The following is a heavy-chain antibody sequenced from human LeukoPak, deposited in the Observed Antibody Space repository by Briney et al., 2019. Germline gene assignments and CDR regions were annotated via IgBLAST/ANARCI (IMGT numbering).Heavy chain of an antibody. CDR2: ISYDGSNK. D-gene: IGHD5-18*01. J-gene: IGHJ6*04. Sequence: QSGVSLRLSWAASGVTFSSYAMHWVRQAPGKGLEWVAVISYDGSNKYYADSVKSRFTISRDNSKNTLYLQMNSLRAEDTAVYYCARDKQLWSLGDYYYGMDVWGKGTTVTVSS. CDR1: GVTFSSYA. CDR3: ARDKQLWSLGDYYYGMDV. V-gene: IGHV3-30*04.